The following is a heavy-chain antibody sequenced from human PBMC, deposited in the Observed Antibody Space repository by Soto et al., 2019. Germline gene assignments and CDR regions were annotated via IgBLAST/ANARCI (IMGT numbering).Heavy chain of an antibody. D-gene: IGHD3-22*01. J-gene: IGHJ4*02. CDR1: GFTFTSSA. CDR2: IVVGSGNT. CDR3: AAVPYYYDSSGYLY. Sequence: ASVKVSCKASGFTFTSSAVKWVRQARGQRLEWIGWIVVGSGNTNYAQKFQERVTITRDMSTSTAYMELSSLRSEDTAVYYCAAVPYYYDSSGYLYWGQGTLVTVSS. V-gene: IGHV1-58*01.